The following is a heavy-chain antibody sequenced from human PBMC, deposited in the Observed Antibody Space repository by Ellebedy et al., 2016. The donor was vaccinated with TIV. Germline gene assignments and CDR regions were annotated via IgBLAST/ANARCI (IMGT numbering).Heavy chain of an antibody. V-gene: IGHV4-59*01. Sequence: SETLSLTXTVSGGSISSYYWSWIRQPPGKGLEWIGYLYYSGTTNYSPSLKSRVTISVDTSKNQFSLKLSSVTAADTAVYYCARVGFLEWLFSYGMDVWGQGTTVTVSS. CDR3: ARVGFLEWLFSYGMDV. CDR1: GGSISSYY. J-gene: IGHJ6*02. CDR2: LYYSGTT. D-gene: IGHD3-3*01.